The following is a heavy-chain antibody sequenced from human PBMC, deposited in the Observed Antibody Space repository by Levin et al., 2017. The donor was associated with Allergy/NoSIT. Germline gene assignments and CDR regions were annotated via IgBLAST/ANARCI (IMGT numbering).Heavy chain of an antibody. J-gene: IGHJ4*02. CDR3: ARGRLGYCSGGSCYSNDY. CDR2: INSDGSST. Sequence: PGGSLRLSCAASGFTFSSYWMHWVRQAPGKGLVWVSRINSDGSSTSYADSVKGRFTISRDNAKNTLYLQMNSLRAEDTAVYYCARGRLGYCSGGSCYSNDYWGQGTLVTVSS. V-gene: IGHV3-74*01. CDR1: GFTFSSYW. D-gene: IGHD2-15*01.